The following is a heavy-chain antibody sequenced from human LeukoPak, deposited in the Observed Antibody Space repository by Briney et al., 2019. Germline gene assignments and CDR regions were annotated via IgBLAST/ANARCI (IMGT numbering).Heavy chain of an antibody. CDR1: GGSFSGYY. Sequence: PSETLSLTCAVYGGSFSGYYWSWIRQPPGKGLEWIGEINHSGSTNYNPSLKSRVTISVDTSKNQFSLKLSSVTAADTAVYYCARAMTGDFWSGYYWEYYFDYWGQGTLVTVSS. CDR3: ARAMTGDFWSGYYWEYYFDY. V-gene: IGHV4-34*01. J-gene: IGHJ4*02. D-gene: IGHD3-3*01. CDR2: INHSGST.